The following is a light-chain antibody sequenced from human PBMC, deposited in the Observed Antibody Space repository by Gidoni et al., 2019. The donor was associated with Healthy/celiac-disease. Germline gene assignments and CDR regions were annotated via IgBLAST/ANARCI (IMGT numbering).Light chain of an antibody. Sequence: EIVLTQSPATLSLSPGERATHSCRASQSVSSYLAWYQQKPRQAPRLLIYDASNRATGIQARFSGSWSGTDFTLTISSLEPEDFAVYYCQQRSNWPPVTFGGGTKVEIK. CDR1: QSVSSY. CDR3: QQRSNWPPVT. CDR2: DAS. J-gene: IGKJ4*01. V-gene: IGKV3-11*01.